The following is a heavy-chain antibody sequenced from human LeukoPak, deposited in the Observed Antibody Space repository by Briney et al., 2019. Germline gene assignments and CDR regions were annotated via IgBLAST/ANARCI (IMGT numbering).Heavy chain of an antibody. D-gene: IGHD6-13*01. CDR3: ARGQPPSYYDMDV. V-gene: IGHV3-21*01. CDR1: GFTFSSYS. J-gene: IGHJ6*02. Sequence: GGSLRLSCTASGFTFSSYSMTWVRQAPGKGLEWVSSISSSSRYIYYADSVKGRFTISRDNAKNSLDLQMSSLRAEDTAVYYCARGQPPSYYDMDVWGQGTMVTVSS. CDR2: ISSSSRYI.